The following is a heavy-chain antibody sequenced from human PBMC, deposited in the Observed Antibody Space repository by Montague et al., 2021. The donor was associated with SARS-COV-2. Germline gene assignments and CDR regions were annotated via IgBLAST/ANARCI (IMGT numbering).Heavy chain of an antibody. D-gene: IGHD5-24*01. Sequence: CAISGDSVSSNSGAWNWLRQSPSRGLGWLGRTYYRSKWYYDYGVSVESRITVNADTPKNQVFLQLNSVTPEDTAVYCCARGLPAGHNFGMDVWGQGTTVTVSS. J-gene: IGHJ6*02. V-gene: IGHV6-1*01. CDR1: GDSVSSNSGA. CDR2: TYYRSKWYY. CDR3: ARGLPAGHNFGMDV.